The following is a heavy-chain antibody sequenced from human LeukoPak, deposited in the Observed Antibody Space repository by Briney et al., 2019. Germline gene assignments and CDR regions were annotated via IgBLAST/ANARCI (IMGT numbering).Heavy chain of an antibody. J-gene: IGHJ4*02. CDR3: AGPHYFDY. CDR1: GFTFSSYA. CDR2: ISYDGSNK. Sequence: GGSLRLSWAASGFTFSSYAMHWVRQAPGKGLEWVAVISYDGSNKYYADSVKGRFTISRDNSKNTLYLQMNSLRAEETAVYYCAGPHYFDYWGQGTLVTVSS. V-gene: IGHV3-30*04.